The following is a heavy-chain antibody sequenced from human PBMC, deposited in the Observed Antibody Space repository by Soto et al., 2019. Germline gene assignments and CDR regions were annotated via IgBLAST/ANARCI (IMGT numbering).Heavy chain of an antibody. V-gene: IGHV3-30*18. CDR2: ISYDGSNK. CDR1: GFTFSSYG. CDR3: AKDSALERPGYYFDY. D-gene: IGHD1-1*01. Sequence: QVQLVESGGGVVQPGRSLRLSCAASGFTFSSYGMHWVRQAPGKGLEWVAVISYDGSNKYYADSVKGRFTISRDNSKNTLYLQMNSLRAEDTAVYYCAKDSALERPGYYFDYWGQGTLVTVSS. J-gene: IGHJ4*02.